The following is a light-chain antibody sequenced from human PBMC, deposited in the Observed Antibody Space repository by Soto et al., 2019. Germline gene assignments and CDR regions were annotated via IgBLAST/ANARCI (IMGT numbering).Light chain of an antibody. CDR3: QQSYSTPPSLT. V-gene: IGKV1-39*01. CDR2: AAS. CDR1: QSISSY. Sequence: DIQMTQSRSSLSASVGDRVTITCRASQSISSYLNWYQQKPGKAPKLLIYAASSLQSGVPSRFSGSGSGTDFTLTISSLQPEDFATYYCQQSYSTPPSLTFGGGTKVDIK. J-gene: IGKJ4*01.